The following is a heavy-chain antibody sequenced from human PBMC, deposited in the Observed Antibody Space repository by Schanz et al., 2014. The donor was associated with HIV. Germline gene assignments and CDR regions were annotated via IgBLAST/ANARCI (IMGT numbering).Heavy chain of an antibody. CDR1: GFTFSSYG. CDR2: ISFDGSNK. D-gene: IGHD3-22*01. J-gene: IGHJ3*01. V-gene: IGHV3-30*03. CDR3: TRDAFYYDSPFDF. Sequence: QVQLVESGGGVVQPGRSLRLSCAASGFTFSSYGMHWVRQAPGKGLEWVAVISFDGSNKYYADSVKGRFTISRDNTKNSLYLEMDSLRVEDTAMYYCTRDAFYYDSPFDFWGQGTMVTVSS.